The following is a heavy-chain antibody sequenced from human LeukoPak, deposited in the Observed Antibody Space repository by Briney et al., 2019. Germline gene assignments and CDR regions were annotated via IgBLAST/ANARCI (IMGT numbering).Heavy chain of an antibody. CDR3: ARGPASGSNFAWFDP. D-gene: IGHD3-10*01. CDR1: GGSLSNYY. J-gene: IGHJ5*02. CDR2: INHSGST. Sequence: SETLSLTCAAYGGSLSNYYWSWIRQPPGKGLEWIGEINHSGSTNYNPSLKSRVTISVDMSKNQFSLELSFVTAADTAVYYCARGPASGSNFAWFDPWGQGTLVTVSS. V-gene: IGHV4-34*01.